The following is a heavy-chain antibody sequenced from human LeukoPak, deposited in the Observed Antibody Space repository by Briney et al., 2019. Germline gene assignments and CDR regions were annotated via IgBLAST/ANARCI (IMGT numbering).Heavy chain of an antibody. CDR3: ARQDDYLFDY. Sequence: SETLSLTCAVYGGSFSGYYWSWIRQPPGKGLEWIGEINHSGSTNYNPSLKSRDTISVDTSKNQFSLKLSSVTAADTAVYYCARQDDYLFDYWGQGTLVTVSS. D-gene: IGHD4-17*01. CDR2: INHSGST. CDR1: GGSFSGYY. J-gene: IGHJ4*02. V-gene: IGHV4-34*01.